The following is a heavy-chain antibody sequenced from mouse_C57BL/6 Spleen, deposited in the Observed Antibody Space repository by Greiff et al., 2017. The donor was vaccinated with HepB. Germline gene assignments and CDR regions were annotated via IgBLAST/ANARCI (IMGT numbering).Heavy chain of an antibody. CDR1: GYTFTSYW. CDR2: IYPGSGST. V-gene: IGHV1-55*01. Sequence: VQLQQPGAELVKPGASVKMSCKASGYTFTSYWITWVKQRPGQGLEWIGDIYPGSGSTNYNEKFKSKATLTVDTSSSTAYMQLSSLTSEDSAVYYCARGGYGSHYYAMDYWGQGTSVTVSS. D-gene: IGHD1-1*01. J-gene: IGHJ4*01. CDR3: ARGGYGSHYYAMDY.